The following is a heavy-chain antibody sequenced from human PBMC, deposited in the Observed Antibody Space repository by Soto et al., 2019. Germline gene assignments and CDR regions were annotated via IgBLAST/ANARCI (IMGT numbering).Heavy chain of an antibody. Sequence: QVQLVQSGTEVKKSGSSVKVSCKASGDTFTNFAISWMRQATGQGLEWMGGSIPMFGKPNYAQKFQGSVTITADRSTSTACLELRSARSEHTAVYYCARGLRGYTGYDGGGAFDIWGQGTMVTVAS. CDR2: SIPMFGKP. V-gene: IGHV1-69*06. J-gene: IGHJ3*02. CDR3: ARGLRGYTGYDGGGAFDI. CDR1: GDTFTNFA. D-gene: IGHD5-12*01.